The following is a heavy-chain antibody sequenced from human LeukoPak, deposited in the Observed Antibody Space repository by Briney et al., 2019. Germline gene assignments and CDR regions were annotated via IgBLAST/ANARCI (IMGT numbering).Heavy chain of an antibody. Sequence: KPSETLSLTCTVSGGSISSSSYYWGWIRQPPGKGLEWIGSIYYSGSTYYNPSLKSRVTISVDTSKNQFSLKLSSVTAADTAVYYCARVGVDDSGNIIKYFFDYWGQGTLVTVSS. V-gene: IGHV4-39*07. D-gene: IGHD4-23*01. CDR2: IYYSGST. CDR1: GGSISSSSYY. J-gene: IGHJ4*02. CDR3: ARVGVDDSGNIIKYFFDY.